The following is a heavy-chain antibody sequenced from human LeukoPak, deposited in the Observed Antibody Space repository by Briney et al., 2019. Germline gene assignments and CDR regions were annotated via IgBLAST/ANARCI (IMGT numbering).Heavy chain of an antibody. CDR3: ARGDHLDKAYYYYYMDV. V-gene: IGHV1-8*01. CDR1: GYTFTSYD. D-gene: IGHD2-2*03. CDR2: MNPNSGNT. J-gene: IGHJ6*03. Sequence: ASVKVSCKASGYTFTSYDINWVRQATGQGLEWMGWMNPNSGNTGYAQKFQGSVTMTRNPSISTAYMELSSLRSEDTAVYYCARGDHLDKAYYYYYMDVWGKGTTVTVSS.